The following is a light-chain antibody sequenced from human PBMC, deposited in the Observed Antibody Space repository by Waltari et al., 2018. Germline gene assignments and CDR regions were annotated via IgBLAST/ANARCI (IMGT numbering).Light chain of an antibody. Sequence: DIQMTQSPSTLSASVGDRVTITCRASQSISSWLAWYQQKPGKAPKLLIYKASSLESGVPSRFSGSGSGTEFTLTISSLQPDDFSTYYCQQYNSYTLTFRCWTKVEIK. J-gene: IGKJ4*01. CDR3: QQYNSYTLT. CDR1: QSISSW. V-gene: IGKV1-5*03. CDR2: KAS.